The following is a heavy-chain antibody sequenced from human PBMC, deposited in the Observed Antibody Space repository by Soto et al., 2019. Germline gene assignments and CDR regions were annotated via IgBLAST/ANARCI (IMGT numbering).Heavy chain of an antibody. CDR2: ISGSGGST. CDR1: GFNFSSYA. J-gene: IGHJ4*02. Sequence: EVQLLESGGGLVEPGGSLRLSCAASGFNFSSYAMSWVRQAPGKGLEWVSVISGSGGSTYYADSVTGRFTLSRDNSKNTLYLQMNSLRAEDTAVYYCAKRTSGWYFAYWGQGTLVTVSS. V-gene: IGHV3-23*01. D-gene: IGHD6-19*01. CDR3: AKRTSGWYFAY.